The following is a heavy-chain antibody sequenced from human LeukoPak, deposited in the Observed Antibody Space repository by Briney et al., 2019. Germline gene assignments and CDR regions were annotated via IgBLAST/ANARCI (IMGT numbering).Heavy chain of an antibody. D-gene: IGHD2-2*01. J-gene: IGHJ4*02. CDR2: INHSGST. CDR3: ARTPRGRYQLPNFDY. CDR1: GGSFSGYY. Sequence: SETLSLTCAVYGGSFSGYYWSWIRQPPGKGLEWIGEINHSGSTNYNPSLKSRATISVDTSKNQFSLKLSSVTAADTAVYYCARTPRGRYQLPNFDYWGQGTLVTVSS. V-gene: IGHV4-34*01.